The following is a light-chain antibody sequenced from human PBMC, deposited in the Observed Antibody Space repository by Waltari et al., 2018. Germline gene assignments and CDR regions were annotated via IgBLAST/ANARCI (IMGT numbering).Light chain of an antibody. J-gene: IGLJ2*01. CDR2: YKN. V-gene: IGLV1-40*01. CDR1: SSNIGAGYD. CDR3: QSYDSSLSGSV. Sequence: QSVLTQPPSVSGAPGQRVTISCTGSSSNIGAGYDVHWYQQLPGTTPKLLIYYKNNRPSGVPDRFAGSKSGTSASLAITGLQAEDEADYYCQSYDSSLSGSVFGGGTKLTVL.